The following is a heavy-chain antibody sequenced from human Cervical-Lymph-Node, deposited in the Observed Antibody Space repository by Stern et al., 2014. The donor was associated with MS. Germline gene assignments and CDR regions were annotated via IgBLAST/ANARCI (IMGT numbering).Heavy chain of an antibody. D-gene: IGHD5-12*01. Sequence: VQLVESGAEVKKPGASVKVSCKASGYTFTGYYMHWVRQAPGQGLEWMGWINPNIGGTIYAQKFQGRVTMTRDTSISTAYMELSSLRPDDTAVYYCARGTVATISGYWGQGTLVTVPS. V-gene: IGHV1-2*02. CDR1: GYTFTGYY. CDR3: ARGTVATISGY. CDR2: INPNIGGT. J-gene: IGHJ4*02.